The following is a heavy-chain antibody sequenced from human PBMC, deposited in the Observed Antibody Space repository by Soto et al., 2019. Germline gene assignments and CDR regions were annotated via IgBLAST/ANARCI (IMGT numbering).Heavy chain of an antibody. V-gene: IGHV5-51*01. D-gene: IGHD6-19*01. CDR3: ARPRTSGYSSGWCFDY. CDR2: IYPGDSDT. Sequence: GESLKISCNGSGYSFTIYCIGWVLQMPGKGLEWMGIIYPGDSDTRYSPSFQGQVTISADKSISTAYLQWSSLKASDTAMYYCARPRTSGYSSGWCFDYWGQGTLVTVSS. CDR1: GYSFTIYC. J-gene: IGHJ4*02.